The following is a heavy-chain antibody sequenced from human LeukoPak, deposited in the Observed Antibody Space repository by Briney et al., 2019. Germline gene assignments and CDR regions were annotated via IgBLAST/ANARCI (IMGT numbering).Heavy chain of an antibody. CDR1: GGSISSYY. CDR3: ARGTLYSGWSYYLDY. V-gene: IGHV4-4*07. D-gene: IGHD6-19*01. J-gene: IGHJ4*02. Sequence: SETPSLTCTVSGGSISSYYWSWIRQPAGKGLEWIGRIYTSGSTNYNPSLKSRVTMSVDTSKNQFSLKLTSLTAADTAVYYCARGTLYSGWSYYLDYWGQGTLVTVSS. CDR2: IYTSGST.